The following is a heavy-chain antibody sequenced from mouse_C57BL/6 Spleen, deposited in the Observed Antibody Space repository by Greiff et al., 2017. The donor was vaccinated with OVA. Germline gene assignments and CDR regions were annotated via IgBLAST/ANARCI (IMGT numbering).Heavy chain of an antibody. D-gene: IGHD2-12*01. CDR3: ARASYYWFAY. Sequence: EVKLQESGGGLVKPGGSLKLSCAASGFTFSDYGMHWVRQAPETGLAWVAYISSGSSTIYYADTVKGRFTISRDNAKNTLFLQMTSLRSEDTAMYYCARASYYWFAYWGQGTLVTVSA. CDR1: GFTFSDYG. CDR2: ISSGSSTI. J-gene: IGHJ3*01. V-gene: IGHV5-17*01.